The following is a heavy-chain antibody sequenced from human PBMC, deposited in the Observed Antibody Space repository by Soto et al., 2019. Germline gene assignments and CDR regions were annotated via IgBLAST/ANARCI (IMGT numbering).Heavy chain of an antibody. V-gene: IGHV3-23*01. CDR1: GFTFSSYA. CDR2: ISGSGGST. D-gene: IGHD3-10*01. J-gene: IGHJ4*02. CDR3: AKTRGSGSYYIHLFDY. Sequence: GGSLRLSCAASGFTFSSYAMSWVRQAPGKGLEWVSAISGSGGSTYYADSVKGRFTISRDNSKNTQYLQMNSLRAEDTAVYYCAKTRGSGSYYIHLFDYWGQGTLVTVSS.